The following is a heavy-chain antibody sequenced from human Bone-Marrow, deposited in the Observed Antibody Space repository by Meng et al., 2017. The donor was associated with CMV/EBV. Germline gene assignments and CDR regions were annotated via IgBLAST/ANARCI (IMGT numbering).Heavy chain of an antibody. CDR3: ARGGARRTTVVTYDY. Sequence: ASVKVSCKASGYTFTSYGISWVRQAPGQGLEWMGWINPNSGGTNYAQKFQGRVTMTRDTSISTAYMELSRLRSDDTAVYYCARGGARRTTVVTYDYWGQGTLVTVSS. V-gene: IGHV1-2*02. CDR1: GYTFTSYG. D-gene: IGHD4-23*01. CDR2: INPNSGGT. J-gene: IGHJ4*02.